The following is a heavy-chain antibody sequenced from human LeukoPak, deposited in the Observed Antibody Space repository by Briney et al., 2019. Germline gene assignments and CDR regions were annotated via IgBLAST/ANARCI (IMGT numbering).Heavy chain of an antibody. CDR2: IGVYNGNT. J-gene: IGHJ6*02. Sequence: ASVKVSCKASGYTFTSYDINWVRQATGQGFEWMGWIGVYNGNTNYAQKFQGRVTMTTDTATSTAYMELRSLRSDDTAVYYCARDASLSAPFYGMDVWGQGTTVAVSS. V-gene: IGHV1-18*01. CDR1: GYTFTSYD. CDR3: ARDASLSAPFYGMDV.